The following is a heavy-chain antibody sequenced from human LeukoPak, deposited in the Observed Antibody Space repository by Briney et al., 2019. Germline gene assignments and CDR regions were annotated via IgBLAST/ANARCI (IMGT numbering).Heavy chain of an antibody. J-gene: IGHJ4*02. CDR3: ARAVTVVTAIHD. Sequence: PGGSLTLSCAASGFTVSSNYMTWVRKAPGQGLEWVSVIYSGGGTYYADSVKGRFTISRDNSKNTLYFQMNSLGAEDTAVYYCARAVTVVTAIHDWGQGTLVTVSS. D-gene: IGHD2-21*02. CDR2: IYSGGGT. V-gene: IGHV3-53*01. CDR1: GFTVSSNY.